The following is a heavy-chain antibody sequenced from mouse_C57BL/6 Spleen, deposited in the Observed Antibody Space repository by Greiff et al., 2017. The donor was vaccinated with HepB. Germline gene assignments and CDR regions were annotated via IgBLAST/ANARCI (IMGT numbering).Heavy chain of an antibody. CDR1: GYTFTSYW. CDR3: ARSPGTWVFDY. Sequence: VQLQQPGAELVRPGSSVKLSCKASGYTFTSYWMHWVKQRPIQGLEWIGNIDPSDSETHYNQKFKDKATLTVDKSSSTAYMQLSSLTSEDSAVYYCARSPGTWVFDYWGQGTTLTVSS. V-gene: IGHV1-52*01. CDR2: IDPSDSET. J-gene: IGHJ2*01. D-gene: IGHD4-1*01.